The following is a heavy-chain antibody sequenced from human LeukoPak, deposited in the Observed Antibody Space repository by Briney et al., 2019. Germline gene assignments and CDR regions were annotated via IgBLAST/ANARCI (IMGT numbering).Heavy chain of an antibody. D-gene: IGHD3-22*01. CDR2: IGSSSSTI. CDR1: GFTFSSYS. CDR3: ARGADMIVDLYYYYYMDV. Sequence: GGSLRLSCAASGFTFSSYSMNWVRQAPGKGLEWVSYIGSSSSTIYYADSVKGRFTISRDNAKNSLYLQMNSLRAEDTAVYYCARGADMIVDLYYYYYMDVWGKGTTVTVSS. J-gene: IGHJ6*03. V-gene: IGHV3-48*04.